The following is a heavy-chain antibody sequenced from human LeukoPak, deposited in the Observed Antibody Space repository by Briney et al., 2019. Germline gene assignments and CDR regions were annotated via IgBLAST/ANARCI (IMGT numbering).Heavy chain of an antibody. D-gene: IGHD1-26*01. V-gene: IGHV4-34*01. CDR2: INHSGST. CDR1: GGSFSGYY. CDR3: ARGSGSRNFDY. Sequence: SETLSLTCAVYGGSFSGYYWSWIRQPPGKGLEWIGEINHSGSTNYNPSLKSRVTISVGTSKNQFSLKLSSVTAADTAVYYCARGSGSRNFDYWGQGTLVTVSS. J-gene: IGHJ4*02.